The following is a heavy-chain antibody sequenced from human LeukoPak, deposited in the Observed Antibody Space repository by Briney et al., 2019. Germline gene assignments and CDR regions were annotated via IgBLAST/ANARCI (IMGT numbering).Heavy chain of an antibody. CDR1: GYTFTSYY. CDR3: ARTGYCSSTSCPYDAFDI. J-gene: IGHJ3*02. Sequence: GGSLRLSCAASGYTFTSYYMHWVRQAPGQGLEWMGIINPSGGSTSYAQKFQGRVTMTRDTSTSTVYMELSSLRSEDTAVYYCARTGYCSSTSCPYDAFDIWGQGTMVTVSS. V-gene: IGHV1-46*01. CDR2: INPSGGST. D-gene: IGHD2-2*01.